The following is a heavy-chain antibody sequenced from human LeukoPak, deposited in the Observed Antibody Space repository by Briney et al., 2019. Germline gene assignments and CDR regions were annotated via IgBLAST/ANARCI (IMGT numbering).Heavy chain of an antibody. V-gene: IGHV3-7*01. CDR2: IKQDGSEK. Sequence: PGGSLRLSCAASGFTFSSYRMSWVRQAPGKGLEWVANIKQDGSEKYYVDSVKGRFTISRDNAKNSLYLQMNSLRAEDTAVYYCARDLATTIDYWGQGTLVTVSS. D-gene: IGHD5-24*01. CDR1: GFTFSSYR. J-gene: IGHJ4*02. CDR3: ARDLATTIDY.